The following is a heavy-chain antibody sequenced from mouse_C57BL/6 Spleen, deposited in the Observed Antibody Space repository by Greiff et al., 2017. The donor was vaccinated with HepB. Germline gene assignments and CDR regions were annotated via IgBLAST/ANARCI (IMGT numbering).Heavy chain of an antibody. CDR3: ARESNSRFAY. CDR1: GYAFSSSW. Sequence: QVQLQQSGPELVKPGASVKISCKASGYAFSSSWMNWVKQRPGKGLEWIGRLYPGDGDTNYNGKFKGKATLTADKSSSTAYMQLSSLTSEDSAVYFCARESNSRFAYWGQGTLVTVSA. V-gene: IGHV1-82*01. CDR2: LYPGDGDT. D-gene: IGHD2-5*01. J-gene: IGHJ3*01.